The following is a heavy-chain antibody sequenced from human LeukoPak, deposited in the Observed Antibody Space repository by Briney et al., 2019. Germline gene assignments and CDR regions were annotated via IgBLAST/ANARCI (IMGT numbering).Heavy chain of an antibody. V-gene: IGHV4-59*08. D-gene: IGHD3-22*01. CDR3: ARLGYRDSRGVHWFDP. Sequence: PSQTLSLTCTVSGDSISDYYWSWIRQPPGRGLEWIGYIYYGGSTVYNPSLKSRVTISVDTSKVQFSLRLTSVTAADTAVYYCARLGYRDSRGVHWFDPWGQGTLVTVSS. CDR2: IYYGGST. J-gene: IGHJ5*02. CDR1: GDSISDYY.